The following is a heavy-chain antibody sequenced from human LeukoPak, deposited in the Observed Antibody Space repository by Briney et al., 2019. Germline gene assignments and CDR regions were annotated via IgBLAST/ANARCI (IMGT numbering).Heavy chain of an antibody. J-gene: IGHJ4*02. CDR3: AKDSQRGLQSLFDY. D-gene: IGHD5-24*01. CDR1: EFTFSSYS. CDR2: ISGGGGST. Sequence: PGGSLRLSCAASEFTFSSYSMNWVRQAPGKGLEWVSAISGGGGSTYYADSVKGRFTISRDNSKNTLYLQMNSLRAEDTAVYYCAKDSQRGLQSLFDYGGQETLVTVSS. V-gene: IGHV3-23*01.